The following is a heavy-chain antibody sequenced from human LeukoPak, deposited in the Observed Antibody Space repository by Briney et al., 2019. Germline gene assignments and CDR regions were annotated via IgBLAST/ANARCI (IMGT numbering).Heavy chain of an antibody. J-gene: IGHJ4*02. V-gene: IGHV4-38-2*02. CDR3: ASGYCTNGVCHHLFDY. CDR1: GYSINSGYY. D-gene: IGHD2-8*01. CDR2: IYHSGST. Sequence: SETLSLTCTVSGYSINSGYYWGWIRQPPGKGLEWIGSIYHSGSTYYNPSLKSRVTISVDTSKNQFSLKLSSVTAADTAVYYCASGYCTNGVCHHLFDYWGQGTLVTVSS.